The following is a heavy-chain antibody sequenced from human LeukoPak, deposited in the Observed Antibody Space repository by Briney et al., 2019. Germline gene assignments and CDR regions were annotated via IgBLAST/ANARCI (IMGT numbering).Heavy chain of an antibody. J-gene: IGHJ4*02. CDR2: IYPGDSDT. CDR3: ARGYHCSSTSCLPITREYYFDY. CDR1: GYSYTSYW. Sequence: GESLKISCKGSGYSYTSYWIGWVRQMPGKGLEWMGIIYPGDSDTRYSPSFQGQVTISADKSISTAYLQWSSLKASDTAMYYCARGYHCSSTSCLPITREYYFDYWGQGTLVTVSS. V-gene: IGHV5-51*01. D-gene: IGHD2-2*01.